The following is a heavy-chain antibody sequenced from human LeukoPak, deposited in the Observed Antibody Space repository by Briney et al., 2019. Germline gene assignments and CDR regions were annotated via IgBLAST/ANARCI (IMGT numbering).Heavy chain of an antibody. Sequence: PGGSLRLSCAASGFTFSSYSMNWVRQAPGKGLEWVSSISSSSSYIYYADSVKGRFTISRDNAKNSLYLQMNSLRAEDTAVYYCAKGGYGYYTTWYYYYMDVWGKGTTVTVSS. CDR2: ISSSSSYI. CDR1: GFTFSSYS. CDR3: AKGGYGYYTTWYYYYMDV. V-gene: IGHV3-21*01. D-gene: IGHD3-22*01. J-gene: IGHJ6*03.